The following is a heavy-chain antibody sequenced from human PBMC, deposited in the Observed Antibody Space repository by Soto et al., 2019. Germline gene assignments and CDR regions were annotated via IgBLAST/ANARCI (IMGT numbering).Heavy chain of an antibody. D-gene: IGHD3-3*01. CDR3: ARYDFWSGYSPPDYYYGMDV. V-gene: IGHV1-69*13. CDR1: GGTFSSYA. J-gene: IGHJ6*02. Sequence: SVKVSCKASGGTFSSYAISWVRQAPGQGLEWMGGIIPIFGTANYAQKFQGRVTITADESTSTAYMELSSLRPEDTAVYYCARYDFWSGYSPPDYYYGMDVWGQGTTVTVSS. CDR2: IIPIFGTA.